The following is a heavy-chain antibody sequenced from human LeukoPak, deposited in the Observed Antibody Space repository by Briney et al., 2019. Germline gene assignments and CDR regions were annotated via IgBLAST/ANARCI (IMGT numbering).Heavy chain of an antibody. Sequence: GGSLRLSCAASGFTFSSYAMSWVRQAPGKGLEWVSAISKSGDSTFYADSVKGRFTISRDNSQNTLYVQMNSLRAEETAVYYCAKDQGYSSAWYSRDGFDMWGQGTMVTVSS. CDR1: GFTFSSYA. D-gene: IGHD6-19*01. CDR2: ISKSGDST. V-gene: IGHV3-23*01. J-gene: IGHJ3*02. CDR3: AKDQGYSSAWYSRDGFDM.